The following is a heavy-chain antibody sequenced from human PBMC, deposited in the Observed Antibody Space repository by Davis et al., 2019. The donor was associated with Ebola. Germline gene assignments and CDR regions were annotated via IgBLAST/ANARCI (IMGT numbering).Heavy chain of an antibody. D-gene: IGHD2-15*01. V-gene: IGHV3-48*01. CDR2: ISSGSSTI. J-gene: IGHJ4*02. CDR1: GFTFSSYT. Sequence: GESLKISCAASGFTFSSYTMNWVRQAPGKGLEWVSYISSGSSTIYYADSVKGRFTISRDNSKNTLYLQMNSLRAEDTAVYYCAKAGSNFDYWGQGTLVTVSS. CDR3: AKAGSNFDY.